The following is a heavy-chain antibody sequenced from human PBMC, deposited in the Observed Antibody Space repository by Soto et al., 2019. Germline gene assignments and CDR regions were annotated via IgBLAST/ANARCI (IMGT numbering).Heavy chain of an antibody. CDR3: ARSTMVGLVLHEFDY. J-gene: IGHJ4*02. Sequence: EVQLLESGGGLVQPGGSLRLSCAASGFTFRSYAMSWVRQAPGKGLEGVSGMSGGADTTYSADSVKGRFTISRDNSKNTLYLQMTRLRADDTAVYYCARSTMVGLVLHEFDYWGQGALVTVSS. CDR1: GFTFRSYA. V-gene: IGHV3-23*01. D-gene: IGHD3-10*01. CDR2: MSGGADTT.